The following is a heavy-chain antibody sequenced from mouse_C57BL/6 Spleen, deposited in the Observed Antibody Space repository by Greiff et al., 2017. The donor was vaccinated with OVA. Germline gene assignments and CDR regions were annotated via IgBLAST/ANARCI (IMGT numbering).Heavy chain of an antibody. CDR3: ARDWDNYFDY. V-gene: IGHV1-80*01. CDR2: IYPGDGDT. Sequence: VMLVESGAELVKPGASVKISCKASGYAFSSYWMNWVKQRPGKGLEWIGQIYPGDGDTNYNGKFKGKATLTADKSSSTAYMQLSSLTSEDSAVYFCARDWDNYFDYWGQGTTLTVSS. D-gene: IGHD4-1*01. CDR1: GYAFSSYW. J-gene: IGHJ2*01.